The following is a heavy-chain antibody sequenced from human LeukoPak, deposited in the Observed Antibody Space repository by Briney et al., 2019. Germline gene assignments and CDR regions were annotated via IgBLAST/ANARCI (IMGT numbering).Heavy chain of an antibody. Sequence: GGSLRLSXAASGFTFSSYEMNWVRQAPGKGLEWVSYISGSGSPIYYADSVKGRFTISRDNAKNSLYLQMNSLRAEDTAVYYCARISYGHYNYYMDVWGKGTTVTVSS. CDR3: ARISYGHYNYYMDV. CDR1: GFTFSSYE. V-gene: IGHV3-48*03. J-gene: IGHJ6*03. D-gene: IGHD4-17*01. CDR2: ISGSGSPI.